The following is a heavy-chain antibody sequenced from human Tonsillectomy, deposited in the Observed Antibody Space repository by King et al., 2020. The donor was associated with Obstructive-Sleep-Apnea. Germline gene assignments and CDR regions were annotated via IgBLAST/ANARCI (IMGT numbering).Heavy chain of an antibody. D-gene: IGHD7-27*01. J-gene: IGHJ4*02. CDR3: AKDRPGASWDY. V-gene: IGHV3-23*04. Sequence: VQLVESGGGLVKPGGSLRLSCAASGFTFSSYAMSWVRQAPGEGLEWVSAISGSGFSTYNADSVKGRFTISRDNSKNTLYLQMNSLRVDDTAVYYCAKDRPGASWDYWGQGTRVTVSS. CDR2: ISGSGFST. CDR1: GFTFSSYA.